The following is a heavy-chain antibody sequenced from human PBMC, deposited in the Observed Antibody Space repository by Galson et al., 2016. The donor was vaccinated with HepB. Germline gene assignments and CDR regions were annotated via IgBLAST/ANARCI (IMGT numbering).Heavy chain of an antibody. J-gene: IGHJ2*01. V-gene: IGHV3-23*01. CDR3: AKGENWNYVVWWYFDL. Sequence: SLRLSCAASGFTFSSYAMSWVRQAPGKGLEWVSAMSGSGASTFYADSVKGRFTISRDNSKNTQYLQMNSLRAEDTAVYYCAKGENWNYVVWWYFDLWGRGTLVTVSS. D-gene: IGHD1-7*01. CDR2: MSGSGAST. CDR1: GFTFSSYA.